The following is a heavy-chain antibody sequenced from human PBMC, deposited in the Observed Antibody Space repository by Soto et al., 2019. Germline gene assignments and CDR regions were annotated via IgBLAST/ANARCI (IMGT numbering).Heavy chain of an antibody. CDR3: AKERLGRGADY. V-gene: IGHV3-23*01. Sequence: EVQLLESGGGLVQPGGSLRLSCAASGFTFSNYAMSWVRQTPGKGLEWVSTISGGGGNTYYPDSVKGRFTISRDNSKDTVYLQMNSLRAEDTAIYYCAKERLGRGADYSGQGALVTVTS. J-gene: IGHJ4*02. CDR1: GFTFSNYA. CDR2: ISGGGGNT.